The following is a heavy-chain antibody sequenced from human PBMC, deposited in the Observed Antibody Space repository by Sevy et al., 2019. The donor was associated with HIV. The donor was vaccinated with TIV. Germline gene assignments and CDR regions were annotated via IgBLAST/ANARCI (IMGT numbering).Heavy chain of an antibody. CDR3: ARHRAYCSDGSCYSPCYFNL. CDR1: GGSISSSPYY. CDR2: FYDTGSA. J-gene: IGHJ2*01. V-gene: IGHV4-39*01. D-gene: IGHD2-15*01. Sequence: SETLSLTCTVSGGSISSSPYYWSWIRQPPGKGLEWIGSFYDTGSAYYNPSLKSRVTISVDTSKNQFSLRLSSVTAADTALYYCARHRAYCSDGSCYSPCYFNLWGRGTLVTVSS.